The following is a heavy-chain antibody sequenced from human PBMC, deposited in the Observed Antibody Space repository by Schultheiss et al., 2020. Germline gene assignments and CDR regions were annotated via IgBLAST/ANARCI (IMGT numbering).Heavy chain of an antibody. V-gene: IGHV4-61*01. D-gene: IGHD3-16*01. CDR3: ARTHYADYLDY. Sequence: SETLSLTCTVSGDSVSSGSYYWTWIRQPPGKGLEWIGYIYSSGSTNYNPSLKSRVTISVNTSKNQFSLKLSSVTAADTAVYYCARTHYADYLDYWGQGTLVTVSS. CDR2: IYSSGST. J-gene: IGHJ4*02. CDR1: GDSVSSGSYY.